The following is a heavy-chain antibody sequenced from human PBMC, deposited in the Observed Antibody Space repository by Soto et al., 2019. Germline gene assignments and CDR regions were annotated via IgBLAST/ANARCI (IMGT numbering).Heavy chain of an antibody. CDR3: ARVVSPDYYADY. D-gene: IGHD3-10*01. Sequence: EEDLRLRYTGSGVMSSRCCMNWVRQAPGKGLEWVSSISSSSSYIYYADSVKGRFTISRDNAKNSLYLQMNSLRAEDTAVYYCARVVSPDYYADYWGQGT. V-gene: IGHV3-21*01. J-gene: IGHJ4*02. CDR2: ISSSSSYI. CDR1: GVMSSRCC.